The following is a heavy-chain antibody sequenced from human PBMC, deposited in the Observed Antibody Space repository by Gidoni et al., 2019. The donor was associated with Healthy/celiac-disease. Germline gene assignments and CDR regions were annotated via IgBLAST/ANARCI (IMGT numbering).Heavy chain of an antibody. CDR3: ARDGLTTVFDP. D-gene: IGHD4-4*01. J-gene: IGHJ5*02. V-gene: IGHV4-30-4*01. Sequence: QVQLQESGPGLVKPSQTLSTTCTVSGGNISSGDYYVSWIRQPPGKGLEWIGYIYYSGSPYSNPSLKSRVTISVATPKNQFSLKLSSVTAADTAVYYCARDGLTTVFDPWGQGTLVTVSS. CDR1: GGNISSGDYY. CDR2: IYYSGSP.